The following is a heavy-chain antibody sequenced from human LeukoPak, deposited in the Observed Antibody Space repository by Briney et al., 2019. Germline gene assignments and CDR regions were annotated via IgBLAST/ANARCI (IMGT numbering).Heavy chain of an antibody. Sequence: SGTLSLTCAVSGGSISSSNWWSWVRQPPGKGLEWIGEIYHSGSTNYNPSLKSRVTISVDKSKNQFSLKLSSVTAADTAVYYCARVTYYYGSGSPQFDYWGQGTLVTVSS. J-gene: IGHJ4*02. D-gene: IGHD3-10*01. V-gene: IGHV4-4*02. CDR2: IYHSGST. CDR1: GGSISSSNW. CDR3: ARVTYYYGSGSPQFDY.